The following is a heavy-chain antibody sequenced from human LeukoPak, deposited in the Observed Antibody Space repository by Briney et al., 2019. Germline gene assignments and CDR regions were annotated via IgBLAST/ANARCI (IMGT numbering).Heavy chain of an antibody. J-gene: IGHJ6*02. CDR1: GGSISSYY. CDR3: ARAGYDLGSYCYGMDV. Sequence: SETLSLTCTVSGGSISSYYWSWIRQPAGKGLEWIGRIYTSGSTNYNPSLKSRVTMSVDTSKNQFSLKLSSVTAADTAVYYCARAGYDLGSYCYGMDVWGQGTTVTVSS. CDR2: IYTSGST. D-gene: IGHD5-12*01. V-gene: IGHV4-4*07.